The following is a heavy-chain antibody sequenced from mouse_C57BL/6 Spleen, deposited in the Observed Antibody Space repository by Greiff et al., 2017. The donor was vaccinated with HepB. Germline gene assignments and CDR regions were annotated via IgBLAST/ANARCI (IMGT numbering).Heavy chain of an antibody. CDR3: ARDRLGYGYFDV. J-gene: IGHJ1*03. CDR1: GFTFSSYA. V-gene: IGHV5-4*01. D-gene: IGHD4-1*01. CDR2: ISDGGSYT. Sequence: EVKLEESGGGLVKPGGSLKLSCAASGFTFSSYAMSWVRQTPEKRLEWVATISDGGSYTYYPDNVKGRFTISRDNAKNNLYLQMSHLKSEDTAMYYCARDRLGYGYFDVWGTGTTVTVSS.